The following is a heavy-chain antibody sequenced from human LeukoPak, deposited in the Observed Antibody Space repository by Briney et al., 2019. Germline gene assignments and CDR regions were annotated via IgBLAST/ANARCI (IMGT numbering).Heavy chain of an antibody. V-gene: IGHV1-69*05. Sequence: ASVKVSCKASGGTFSSYAIIWVRQAPGQGLEWMGGIIPIFGTANYAQKFQGRVTITTDESTSTAYMELSSLRSEDTAVYYCARGGWHYYDSSGYYLNFDYWGQGTLVTVSS. J-gene: IGHJ4*02. CDR3: ARGGWHYYDSSGYYLNFDY. D-gene: IGHD3-22*01. CDR1: GGTFSSYA. CDR2: IIPIFGTA.